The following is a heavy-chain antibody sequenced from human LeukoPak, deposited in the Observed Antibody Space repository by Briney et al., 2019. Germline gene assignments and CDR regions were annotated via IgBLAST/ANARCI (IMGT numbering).Heavy chain of an antibody. CDR1: GYTFPNYG. D-gene: IGHD1-26*01. CDR3: ARVKDRFSGSYYVGSGFDI. J-gene: IGHJ3*02. CDR2: ISPYNGNT. Sequence: ASVTVSCKASGYTFPNYGVTWVRQAPGQGLEWMGWISPYNGNTNYAQKLQGRVTMTTDTSTSTVYMELRTLISDDTAVYYCARVKDRFSGSYYVGSGFDIWGQGTTVTVSS. V-gene: IGHV1-18*01.